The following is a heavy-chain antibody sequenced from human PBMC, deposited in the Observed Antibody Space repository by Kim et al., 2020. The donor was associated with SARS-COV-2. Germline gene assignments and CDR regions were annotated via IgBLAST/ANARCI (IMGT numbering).Heavy chain of an antibody. J-gene: IGHJ4*02. Sequence: KGRFTISRENAKNSLYLQMNSLRAGDTAVYYCARAPRRSARGGSSPLDYWGQGTLVTVSS. D-gene: IGHD6-6*01. V-gene: IGHV3-13*01. CDR3: ARAPRRSARGGSSPLDY.